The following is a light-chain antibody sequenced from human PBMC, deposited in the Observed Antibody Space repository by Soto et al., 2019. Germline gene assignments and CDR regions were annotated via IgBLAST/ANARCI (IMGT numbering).Light chain of an antibody. V-gene: IGKV3-15*01. CDR3: QQYNNWPPWT. J-gene: IGKJ1*01. Sequence: DIVMTQSPATLSVSPGERATLSCRARQSVSSNLAWYQQKPGQAPRLLIYGASTRATGIPARFSGSGSGTDFTLTISSLQSEDFAVYYCQQYNNWPPWTFGQGTKVEVK. CDR1: QSVSSN. CDR2: GAS.